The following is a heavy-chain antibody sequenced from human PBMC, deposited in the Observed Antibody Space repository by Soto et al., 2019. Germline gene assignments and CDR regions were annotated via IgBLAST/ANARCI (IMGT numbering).Heavy chain of an antibody. J-gene: IGHJ4*02. V-gene: IGHV1-69*01. CDR1: GGAFNNYI. D-gene: IGHD1-26*01. CDR2: IIPMFGTP. Sequence: QVKLVQSGAEVKKHGSSVKVSCKASGGAFNNYIFDWVRQAPGQGLDWMGGIIPMFGTPKYAQTFQDRITISADDSTGTAYMQLTCLRFVDTGVYYCARGRDQPPVGLYCDSWGEGTRVTVSS. CDR3: ARGRDQPPVGLYCDS.